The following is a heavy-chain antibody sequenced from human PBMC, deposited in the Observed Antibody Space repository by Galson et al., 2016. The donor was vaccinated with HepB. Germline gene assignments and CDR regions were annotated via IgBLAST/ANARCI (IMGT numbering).Heavy chain of an antibody. D-gene: IGHD3-3*01. V-gene: IGHV3-7*04. CDR2: IKQHGGES. J-gene: IGHJ4*02. Sequence: SLRLSCAASGFTFNDYWMSWVRQAPGKGLEWVAHIKQHGGESYYVESVKGRFTISRDNAKNSVHLQMSSLRADDTAVYYCARARSYYDVWSGYTHYFDYWGQGALVTDSS. CDR3: ARARSYYDVWSGYTHYFDY. CDR1: GFTFNDYW.